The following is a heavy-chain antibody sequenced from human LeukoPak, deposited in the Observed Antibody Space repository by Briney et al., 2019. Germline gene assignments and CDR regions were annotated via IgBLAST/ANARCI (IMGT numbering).Heavy chain of an antibody. D-gene: IGHD5-12*01. J-gene: IGHJ3*02. Sequence: SETLSLTCTVSGGSISSYYWSWIRQPAGKGLEWIGRIYTSGSTNYNPSLKSRVTMSADTSKNQFSLKLSSVTAADTAVYYCARDGGRYSGYDTDIWGQGTMVTVSS. CDR3: ARDGGRYSGYDTDI. CDR2: IYTSGST. V-gene: IGHV4-4*07. CDR1: GGSISSYY.